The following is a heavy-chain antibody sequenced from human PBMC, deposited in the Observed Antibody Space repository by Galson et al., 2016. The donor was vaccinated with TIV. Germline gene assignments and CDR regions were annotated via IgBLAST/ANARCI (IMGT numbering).Heavy chain of an antibody. J-gene: IGHJ4*02. Sequence: ETLSLTCTVSGGSISSYSWSWIRQPPGKGLEWVSVMYSGGGTRYADSVKGRFTISSDNSKNTVYLQMNSLRGDDTAVYYCARNVPETSRGYWGQGTLVTVSS. CDR2: MYSGGGT. CDR1: GGSISSYS. V-gene: IGHV3-53*01. CDR3: ARNVPETSRGY. D-gene: IGHD3-10*01.